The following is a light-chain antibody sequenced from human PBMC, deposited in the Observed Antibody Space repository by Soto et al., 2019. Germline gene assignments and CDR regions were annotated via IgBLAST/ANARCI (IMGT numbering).Light chain of an antibody. CDR1: QSVSSSY. V-gene: IGKV3-20*01. CDR2: GAF. J-gene: IGKJ1*01. CDR3: QQYGTSPAWT. Sequence: EIVLTQSPGTLSLSPGERATLSCRAGQSVSSSYVAWYQQKPGQAPRLLIYGAFNRASGISDRFSGRGSGTDFTLTISRLEPEDFAVYYCQQYGTSPAWTFGQGTKVDIK.